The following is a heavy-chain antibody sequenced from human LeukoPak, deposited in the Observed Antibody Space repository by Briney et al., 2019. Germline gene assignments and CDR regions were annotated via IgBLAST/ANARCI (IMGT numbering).Heavy chain of an antibody. J-gene: IGHJ4*02. Sequence: PGGSLRLSCAASGFTFSSYWMSWVRQAPGKGPECVANINGESEKRYVDSVKGRFTISRDNAKNSLYLQMNSLRVEDTAIYYCARDYLDSSGAHYDYWGQGTLVTVSS. V-gene: IGHV3-7*01. D-gene: IGHD3-22*01. CDR2: INGESEK. CDR1: GFTFSSYW. CDR3: ARDYLDSSGAHYDY.